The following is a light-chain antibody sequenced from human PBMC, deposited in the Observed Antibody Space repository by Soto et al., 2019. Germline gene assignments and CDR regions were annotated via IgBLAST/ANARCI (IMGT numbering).Light chain of an antibody. V-gene: IGKV1-17*01. CDR3: LQHNSYPWT. J-gene: IGKJ1*01. Sequence: DIQMTQSPSSLSASVGDRVTITCRASQSISSYLNWYQQKPGKVPKRLIYAASSLESGVPSRFSGSGYGTDFTFTISSLQPEDFATYYCLQHNSYPWTFGQGTKVDIK. CDR2: AAS. CDR1: QSISSY.